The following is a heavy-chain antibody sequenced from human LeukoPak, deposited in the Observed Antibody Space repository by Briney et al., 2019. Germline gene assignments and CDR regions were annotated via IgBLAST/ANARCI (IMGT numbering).Heavy chain of an antibody. CDR3: ARGRGSTLPAAIWRGYYFDY. CDR1: GYTFTSYD. D-gene: IGHD2-2*01. Sequence: ASVKVSCKASGYTFTSYDINWVRQATGQGLEWMGWMNPNSGNTGYAQKFQGRVTITRNTSISTAYMELSSLRPEDTAVYYCARGRGSTLPAAIWRGYYFDYWGQGTLVTVSS. V-gene: IGHV1-8*03. J-gene: IGHJ4*02. CDR2: MNPNSGNT.